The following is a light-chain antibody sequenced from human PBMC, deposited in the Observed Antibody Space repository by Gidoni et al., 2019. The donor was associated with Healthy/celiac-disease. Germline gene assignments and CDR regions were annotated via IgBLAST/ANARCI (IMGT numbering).Light chain of an antibody. Sequence: QSVLTQPPSASGTPGQRVTISCSGSSSNIGSNTVNWYQQLPGTAPKLLIYSNNQRPSGVPDRFSGSKSGTSASLAISGLQSEDEADYYCAAWDDSLNGPYYVFGTGTKVTXL. J-gene: IGLJ1*01. CDR1: SSNIGSNT. CDR3: AAWDDSLNGPYYV. V-gene: IGLV1-44*01. CDR2: SNN.